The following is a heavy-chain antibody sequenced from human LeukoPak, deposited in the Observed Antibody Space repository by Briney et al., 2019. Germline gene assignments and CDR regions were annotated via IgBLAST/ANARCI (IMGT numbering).Heavy chain of an antibody. D-gene: IGHD6-6*01. CDR3: ARHRAYSSSSPFDY. V-gene: IGHV4-59*08. Sequence: SETLSLTCTVSGGSISSYHWSWIRQPPGKGLEWIGYIYYSGSTSYNPSLKSRVTISVDTSKNQFSLKLSSVTAADTAVYYCARHRAYSSSSPFDYWGQGTLVTVSS. CDR2: IYYSGST. J-gene: IGHJ4*02. CDR1: GGSISSYH.